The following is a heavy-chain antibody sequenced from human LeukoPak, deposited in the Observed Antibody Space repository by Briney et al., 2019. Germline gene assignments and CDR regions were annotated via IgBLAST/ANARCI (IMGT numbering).Heavy chain of an antibody. J-gene: IGHJ4*02. CDR3: AKVGHYDDSSGLYYFDY. CDR1: GFTFNTYA. Sequence: GGSLRLSCAASGFTFNTYAMSWVRQAPGKGLEWVSSISGSGGSTYYADSVKGRFTISRDNSKNTVYLQMNSLRAEDTAVYYRAKVGHYDDSSGLYYFDYWGQGTLVTVSS. CDR2: ISGSGGST. V-gene: IGHV3-23*01. D-gene: IGHD3-22*01.